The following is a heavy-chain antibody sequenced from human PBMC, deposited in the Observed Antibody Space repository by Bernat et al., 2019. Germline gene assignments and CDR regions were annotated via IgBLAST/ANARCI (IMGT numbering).Heavy chain of an antibody. Sequence: EVQLVESGGGLVQPGGSLRLSCAASGFTFSSYWMHWVRQAPGKGLVWVSRINSDGSSTSYAASVKGRFTISRDNAKNTLYLQMNSLRAEDTAVYYCARDPGAYYYYMDVWGKGTTVTVSS. CDR2: INSDGSST. D-gene: IGHD4/OR15-4a*01. V-gene: IGHV3-74*01. CDR3: ARDPGAYYYYMDV. CDR1: GFTFSSYW. J-gene: IGHJ6*03.